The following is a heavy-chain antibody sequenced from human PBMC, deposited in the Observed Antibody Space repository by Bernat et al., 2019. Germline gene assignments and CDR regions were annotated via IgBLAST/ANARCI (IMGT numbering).Heavy chain of an antibody. Sequence: QVQLVESGGGVVQPGRSLRLSCAASGFTFSSYGMHWVRQAPGKGLEWVAVIWYDGSNKYYADSVKGRFTISRDNSKNTLYLQMNSMRAEDTAVYYCARDRYCSGGSCYSENYYYYGMDVCGQGPTVTVSS. CDR2: IWYDGSNK. CDR1: GFTFSSYG. D-gene: IGHD2-15*01. J-gene: IGHJ6*02. CDR3: ARDRYCSGGSCYSENYYYYGMDV. V-gene: IGHV3-33*01.